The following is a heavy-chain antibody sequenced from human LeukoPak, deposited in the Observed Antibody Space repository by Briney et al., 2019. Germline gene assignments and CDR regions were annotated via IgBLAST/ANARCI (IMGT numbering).Heavy chain of an antibody. V-gene: IGHV4-61*02. D-gene: IGHD3-10*01. J-gene: IGHJ4*02. CDR1: GGSISSSNYY. Sequence: SQTLSLTCTVSGGSISSSNYYWSWIRQPAGKGLEWIGRIYTSGTTNYNPSLKSRVTISIDTSKNQFSLKLSSVTAADTAVYYCARGLWFGDENPPYFDYWGQGTLVTVSS. CDR3: ARGLWFGDENPPYFDY. CDR2: IYTSGTT.